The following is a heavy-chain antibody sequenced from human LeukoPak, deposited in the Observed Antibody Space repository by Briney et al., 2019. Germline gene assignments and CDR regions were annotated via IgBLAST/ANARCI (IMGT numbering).Heavy chain of an antibody. D-gene: IGHD6-6*01. CDR3: AKTRKQLGDAFDI. CDR2: IYTSGST. V-gene: IGHV4-61*02. J-gene: IGHJ3*02. CDR1: GGSISSGSYN. Sequence: SENLSLTCTVSGGSISSGSYNWSWIRQPAGKGLEWIGRIYTSGSTNYNPSLKSRVTISVDTSKNQFSLKVSSVTAADTAVYYCAKTRKQLGDAFDIWGQGTMVTVSS.